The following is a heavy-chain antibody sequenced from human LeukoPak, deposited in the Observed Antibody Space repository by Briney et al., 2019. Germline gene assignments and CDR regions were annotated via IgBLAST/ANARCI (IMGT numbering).Heavy chain of an antibody. CDR1: GGSISSGGYS. CDR3: ARAKNSLQWELPVYDY. V-gene: IGHV4-30-2*01. D-gene: IGHD1-26*01. Sequence: PSETLSLTCAVSGGSISSGGYSWSWIRQPPGKGLEWIGYIYHSGSTYYNPSLKSRVTISVDRSKNQFSLKLSSVTAADTAVYYCARAKNSLQWELPVYDYWGQGTLVTVSS. CDR2: IYHSGST. J-gene: IGHJ4*02.